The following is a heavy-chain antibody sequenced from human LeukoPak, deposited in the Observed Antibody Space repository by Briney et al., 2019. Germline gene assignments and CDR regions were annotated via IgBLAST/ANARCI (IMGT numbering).Heavy chain of an antibody. D-gene: IGHD3-10*01. V-gene: IGHV3-48*03. CDR2: ISRSSDTI. CDR1: GFTFSRYE. CDR3: ARDYASDY. Sequence: QPGGSLRLSCAASGFTFSRYEMNWVRQAPGKGLEWVSYISRSSDTIYFADSVKGRFTISRDNAKNSLYLQMSSLRAEDTAVYYCARDYASDYWGQGTLVTVSS. J-gene: IGHJ4*02.